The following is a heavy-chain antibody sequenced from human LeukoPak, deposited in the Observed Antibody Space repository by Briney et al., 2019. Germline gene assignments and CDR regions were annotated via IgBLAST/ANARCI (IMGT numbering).Heavy chain of an antibody. CDR2: ISYDGSNK. CDR3: AKDGSGWYPPTHYFDY. V-gene: IGHV3-30*18. CDR1: GFTFSSYG. J-gene: IGHJ4*02. Sequence: GRSLRLSCAASGFTFSSYGMHWVRQAPGKGLEWVAVISYDGSNKYYADSVKGRFTISRDNSKNTLYLQMNSLRAEDTAVYYCAKDGSGWYPPTHYFDYWGQGTLVTVSS. D-gene: IGHD6-19*01.